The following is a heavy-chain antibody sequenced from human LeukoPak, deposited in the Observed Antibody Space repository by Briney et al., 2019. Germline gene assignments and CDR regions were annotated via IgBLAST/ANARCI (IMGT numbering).Heavy chain of an antibody. V-gene: IGHV1-69*04. D-gene: IGHD6-6*01. J-gene: IGHJ4*02. CDR2: IIPILGIA. CDR3: AGIAAHSFDY. Sequence: SVKVSCKASGGTFSSYAISWVRQAPGQGVEWMGRIIPILGIANYAQKFQGRVTITADKSTSTAYMELSSLRSGDTAVYYCAGIAAHSFDYWGQGTLVTVSS. CDR1: GGTFSSYA.